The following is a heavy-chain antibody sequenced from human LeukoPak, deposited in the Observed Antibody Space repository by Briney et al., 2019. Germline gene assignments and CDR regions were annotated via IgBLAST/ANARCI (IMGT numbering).Heavy chain of an antibody. J-gene: IGHJ6*02. CDR3: AKGLGYSSSWSEGYYYGMDV. CDR2: ISYDGSNK. Sequence: PGGSLRLSCAASGFTFSSYGMHWVRQAPGKGLEWVAVISYDGSNKYYADSVKGRFTISRDNSKNTLYLQMNSLRAEDTAVYYCAKGLGYSSSWSEGYYYGMDVWGQGTTVTVSS. CDR1: GFTFSSYG. D-gene: IGHD6-13*01. V-gene: IGHV3-30*18.